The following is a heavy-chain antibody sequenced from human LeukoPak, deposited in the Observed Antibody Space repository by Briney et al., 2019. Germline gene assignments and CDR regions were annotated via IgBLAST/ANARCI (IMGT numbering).Heavy chain of an antibody. CDR3: ARRPDGFDI. CDR2: INHGGST. J-gene: IGHJ3*02. Sequence: PSETLSLTCNVSGVSISGNYYFWGWIRQPPGKGLEWIGDINHGGSTSYNPSLKSRVTISVDTSKNQFSLKLTSVTAADTAVYYCARRPDGFDIWGQGTMVTVSS. V-gene: IGHV4-39*07. CDR1: GVSISGNYYF.